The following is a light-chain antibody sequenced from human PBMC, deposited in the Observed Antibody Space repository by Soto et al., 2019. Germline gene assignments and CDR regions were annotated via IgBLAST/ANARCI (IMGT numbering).Light chain of an antibody. CDR2: GAS. Sequence: EIVMTQSPATLSVSPGERATLSCRASQSVSSNLAWYQQKPGQAPRLLIYGASTRATDIPARFSGSGSGTEATLTISSLQSEDFAVYYCQQYNRWPRTFGQGTKVEIK. CDR3: QQYNRWPRT. CDR1: QSVSSN. V-gene: IGKV3-15*01. J-gene: IGKJ1*01.